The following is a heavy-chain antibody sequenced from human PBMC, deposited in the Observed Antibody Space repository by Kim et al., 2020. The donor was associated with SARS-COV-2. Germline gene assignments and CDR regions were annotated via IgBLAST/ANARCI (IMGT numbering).Heavy chain of an antibody. CDR3: ARDPRWSYDSSGYYLDY. D-gene: IGHD3-22*01. J-gene: IGHJ4*02. Sequence: VKGRFTVSRDNAKNSLYLQMNSLRAEDTAVYYCARDPRWSYDSSGYYLDYWGQGTLVTVSS. V-gene: IGHV3-11*04.